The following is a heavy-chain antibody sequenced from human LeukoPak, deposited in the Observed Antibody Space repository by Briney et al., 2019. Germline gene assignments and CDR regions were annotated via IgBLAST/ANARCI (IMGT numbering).Heavy chain of an antibody. V-gene: IGHV3-30*02. D-gene: IGHD6-13*01. J-gene: IGHJ4*02. Sequence: RGSLRLSCAPSGFTLSSYGMHWVREAPGKGREWVAFIRNDGSNKYYADSVKGRFTISRDNSKNKLYLQMNSLRAEDTAVYYCATAPFHCSSWYYFDYWGQGTLVTVSS. CDR1: GFTLSSYG. CDR2: IRNDGSNK. CDR3: ATAPFHCSSWYYFDY.